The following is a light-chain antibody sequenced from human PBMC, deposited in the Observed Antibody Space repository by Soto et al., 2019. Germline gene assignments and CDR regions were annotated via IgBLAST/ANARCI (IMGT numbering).Light chain of an antibody. Sequence: QSVLTQPPSVSGAPGQRVTISCTGSSSNIGAGYDVHWYQQLPATAPKLLIYGNSNRPSGVPDRFSGSKSGTSASLAITGLRAEEEADYSRQSYHSSLGGAVFGGAPQLTV. CDR3: QSYHSSLGGAV. CDR1: SSNIGAGYD. V-gene: IGLV1-40*01. CDR2: GNS. J-gene: IGLJ7*01.